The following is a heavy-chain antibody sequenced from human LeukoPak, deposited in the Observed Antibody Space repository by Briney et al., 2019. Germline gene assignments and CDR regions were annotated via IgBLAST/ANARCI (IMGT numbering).Heavy chain of an antibody. Sequence: GESLKISCKGSGYSFTSYWIGWVRQMPGKGLEWIGIIYPGDSDTRYSPSFQGQVTISADKSISTAYLQWSSLKASDTAMYYCARFRRGSSWYNYYYGMDVWGQGTTVTVSS. V-gene: IGHV5-51*01. D-gene: IGHD6-13*01. CDR1: GYSFTSYW. CDR3: ARFRRGSSWYNYYYGMDV. CDR2: IYPGDSDT. J-gene: IGHJ6*02.